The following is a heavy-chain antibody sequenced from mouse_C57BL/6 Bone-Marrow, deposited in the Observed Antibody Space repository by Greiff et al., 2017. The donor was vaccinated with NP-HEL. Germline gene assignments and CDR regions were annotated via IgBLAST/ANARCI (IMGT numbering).Heavy chain of an antibody. D-gene: IGHD1-1*01. CDR3: ARRGLTTVVADDY. Sequence: VQLQQSGAELVKPGASLKMSCKASGYTFTSYWITWVKQRPGQGLEWIGDIYPGSGSTNYNEKFKSKATLTVDTSSSTAYMQLSSLTSEDSAVYYCARRGLTTVVADDYWGQGTTLTVSS. CDR2: IYPGSGST. V-gene: IGHV1-55*01. J-gene: IGHJ2*01. CDR1: GYTFTSYW.